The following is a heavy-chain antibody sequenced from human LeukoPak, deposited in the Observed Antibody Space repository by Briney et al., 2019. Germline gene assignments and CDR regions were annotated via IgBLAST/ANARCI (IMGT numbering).Heavy chain of an antibody. V-gene: IGHV3-23*01. Sequence: PGGSLRLSCAASGFTFSGYAMTWVRQAPGKGLEWVSTIRGSGSSTYYADSMKGRFTISRDNSNNTLYLQMNSLRAEDTAVYYCAKGRYFGEHYFDYWGQGTLVTVSS. CDR1: GFTFSGYA. J-gene: IGHJ4*02. D-gene: IGHD3-10*01. CDR2: IRGSGSST. CDR3: AKGRYFGEHYFDY.